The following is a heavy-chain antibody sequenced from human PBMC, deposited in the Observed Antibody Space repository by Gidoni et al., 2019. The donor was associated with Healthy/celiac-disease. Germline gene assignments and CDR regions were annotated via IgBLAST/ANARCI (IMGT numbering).Heavy chain of an antibody. Sequence: EVQLVESGGGLVQPGGSLRLSCAASGFTFSSYSMNWVRQAPGKGLEWVSYISSSSSTIYYADSVKGRFTISRDNAKNSLYLQMNSLRAEDTAVYYCARTRTVTTSPLDYWGQGTLVTVSS. CDR2: ISSSSSTI. D-gene: IGHD4-4*01. J-gene: IGHJ4*02. V-gene: IGHV3-48*01. CDR1: GFTFSSYS. CDR3: ARTRTVTTSPLDY.